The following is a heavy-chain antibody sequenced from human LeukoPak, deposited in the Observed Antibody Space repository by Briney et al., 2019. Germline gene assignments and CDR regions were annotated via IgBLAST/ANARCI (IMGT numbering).Heavy chain of an antibody. Sequence: SETLSLTCTVSGGSISSYYWSWIRQPPGKGLEWIGYIYYSGSTNYNPSLTSRVTISVDTSKNQFSLKLSSVTAADTAVYYCARHRRYCSSTSCYFLDPWGQGTLVTVSS. CDR2: IYYSGST. D-gene: IGHD2-2*01. CDR3: ARHRRYCSSTSCYFLDP. CDR1: GGSISSYY. V-gene: IGHV4-59*08. J-gene: IGHJ5*02.